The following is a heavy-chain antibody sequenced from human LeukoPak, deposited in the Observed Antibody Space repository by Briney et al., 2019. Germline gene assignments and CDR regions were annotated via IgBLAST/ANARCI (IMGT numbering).Heavy chain of an antibody. J-gene: IGHJ5*02. CDR2: INTNTGNP. Sequence: ASVKVSCKASGYTFTSYDINWVRQAPGQGLEWMGWINTNTGNPTYAQGFTGRFVFSLDTSVSTAYLQISSLKAEDTAVYYCARRYCSGGYCYVGWFDPWGQGTLVTVSS. V-gene: IGHV7-4-1*02. CDR3: ARRYCSGGYCYVGWFDP. CDR1: GYTFTSYD. D-gene: IGHD2-15*01.